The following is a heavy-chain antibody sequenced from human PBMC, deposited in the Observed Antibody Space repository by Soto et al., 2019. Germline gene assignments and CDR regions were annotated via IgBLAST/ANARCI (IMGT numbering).Heavy chain of an antibody. CDR1: GGFTSTNNW. CDR2: AYHSGST. CDR3: ARSPPSSYYGGSGTFDY. Sequence: QLQLQESGPGLVRPSGTLSLTCAVSGGFTSTNNWWSWVRQPPGKGLEWIGDAYHSGSTGYNPSLKGRVSISVDKSKNQISLKLTSATAADTAVYYCARSPPSSYYGGSGTFDYWGQGTLVTVSS. V-gene: IGHV4-4*02. D-gene: IGHD3-10*01. J-gene: IGHJ4*02.